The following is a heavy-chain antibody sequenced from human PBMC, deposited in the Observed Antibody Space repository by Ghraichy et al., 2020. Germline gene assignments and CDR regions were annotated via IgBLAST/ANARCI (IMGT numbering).Heavy chain of an antibody. CDR2: IKQDGSEK. V-gene: IGHV3-7*03. CDR1: GFTFSSDW. CDR3: ARKGCGDGSCFEDY. J-gene: IGHJ4*02. Sequence: GGSLRLSCAASGFTFSSDWMSWDRQAPGKGLEWVANIKQDGSEKYYVDSVKGRFTISRDNAKNSLFLQMNSLRAEDTAVYYCARKGCGDGSCFEDYWGQGTLVTVSS. D-gene: IGHD2-15*01.